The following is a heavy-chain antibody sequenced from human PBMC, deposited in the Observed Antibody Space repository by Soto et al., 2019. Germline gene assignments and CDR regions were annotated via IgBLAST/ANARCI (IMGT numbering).Heavy chain of an antibody. Sequence: GGSLRLSCNFSFSMYSMDWVRQAPGKGLEWVASISSGSDYIKYADSVKGRFTISRDNTKNSVSLQMSSLRVEDTAMYYCTRDQGGSYDSCSDFCGRGILVTVSS. J-gene: IGHJ4*02. CDR2: ISSGSDYI. D-gene: IGHD1-26*01. CDR3: TRDQGGSYDSCSDF. CDR1: FSMYS. V-gene: IGHV3-21*06.